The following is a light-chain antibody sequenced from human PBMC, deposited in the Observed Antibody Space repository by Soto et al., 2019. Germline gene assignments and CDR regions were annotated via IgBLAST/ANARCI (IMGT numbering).Light chain of an antibody. CDR3: QQYARPPAT. V-gene: IGKV3-20*01. J-gene: IGKJ2*01. Sequence: EIVLTQSPGTLSLSPGETATFSCRASQSVSSGYLAWYQQKFGQAPRLLIHVSSSRASGVKDRFSGSGSGTDFTLPISRLEPEDLAVHYCQQYARPPATFGQGTKVEIK. CDR1: QSVSSGY. CDR2: VSS.